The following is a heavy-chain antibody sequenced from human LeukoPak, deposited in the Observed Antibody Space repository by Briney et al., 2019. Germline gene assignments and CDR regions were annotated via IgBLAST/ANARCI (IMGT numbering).Heavy chain of an antibody. D-gene: IGHD2-15*01. CDR2: INWNGGST. CDR1: GFTFDDYG. J-gene: IGHJ3*02. V-gene: IGHV3-20*04. CDR3: ARDLVVAATAGGAFDI. Sequence: GGSLRLSCAASGFTFDDYGMSWVRQAPGKGLEWVSGINWNGGSTGYADSVKGRFTISRDNAKNSLYLQMNSLRAEDTALYYCARDLVVAATAGGAFDIWGQGTMATVSS.